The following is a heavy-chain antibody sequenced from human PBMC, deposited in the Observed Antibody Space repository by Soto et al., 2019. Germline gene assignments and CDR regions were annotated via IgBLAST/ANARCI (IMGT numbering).Heavy chain of an antibody. Sequence: QVQLVQSGAEVKKPGSSVKVSCKASGGTFGIYAITWVRQAPGQGLEWMGGIIAFSDIVNYTQKLQGRVTITAEASTHTAYMDLSMLRSEDTAVYYCARSLYSSSWYHSGNSYYSYGMDVWGQGTTVTVSS. CDR3: ARSLYSSSWYHSGNSYYSYGMDV. V-gene: IGHV1-69*12. D-gene: IGHD6-13*01. J-gene: IGHJ6*02. CDR2: IIAFSDIV. CDR1: GGTFGIYA.